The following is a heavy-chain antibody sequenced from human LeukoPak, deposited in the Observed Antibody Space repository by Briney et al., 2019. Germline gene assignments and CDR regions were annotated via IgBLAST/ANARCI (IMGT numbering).Heavy chain of an antibody. Sequence: ASVKVSCKASGYTCTNYAMNWVRQAPGQGLEWMGWIHPSTGNPTYAQDFTGRFVFSLDTSVSTTYLQISSLKAEDTAVYYCARAYQRLGELSLPDYWGQGTLVTVSS. CDR3: ARAYQRLGELSLPDY. D-gene: IGHD3-16*02. J-gene: IGHJ4*02. CDR2: IHPSTGNP. V-gene: IGHV7-4-1*02. CDR1: GYTCTNYA.